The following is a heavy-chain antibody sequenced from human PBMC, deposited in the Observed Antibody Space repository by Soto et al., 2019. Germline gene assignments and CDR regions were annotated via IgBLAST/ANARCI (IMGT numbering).Heavy chain of an antibody. J-gene: IGHJ4*02. CDR1: GFTFSSYA. CDR2: ISGSGGST. CDR3: AKGRRAYYYDSSGHALDY. D-gene: IGHD3-22*01. Sequence: GGSLRLSCAASGFTFSSYAMSWVRQAPGKGLEWVSAISGSGGSTYYADSVKGRFTISRDNSKNTLYLQMNSLRAEDTAVYYCAKGRRAYYYDSSGHALDYWGQGTLVTVSS. V-gene: IGHV3-23*01.